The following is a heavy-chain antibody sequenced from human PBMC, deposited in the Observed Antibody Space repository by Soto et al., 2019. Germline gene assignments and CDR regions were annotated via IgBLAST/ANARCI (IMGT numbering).Heavy chain of an antibody. V-gene: IGHV4-31*03. Sequence: QVQLQESGPGLVKPSQTLSLTCTVSGGSISSGGYYWSWIRQHPGKGLEWIGYIYYSGSTYYNPSLKRRVTIXGXTXXTPFSLKLSSVTAADTAVYYCARSGYSYGPNPLLYWGQGTLVTVSS. CDR3: ARSGYSYGPNPLLY. CDR2: IYYSGST. CDR1: GGSISSGGYY. D-gene: IGHD5-18*01. J-gene: IGHJ4*02.